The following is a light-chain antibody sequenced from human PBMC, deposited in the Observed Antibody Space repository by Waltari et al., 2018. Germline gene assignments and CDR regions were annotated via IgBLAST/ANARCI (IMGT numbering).Light chain of an antibody. CDR1: NIGSKS. J-gene: IGLJ2*01. CDR2: DDN. Sequence: SYVLTQPPSVSVAPGQTAKITCGGNNIGSKSVHCYQQKPGQAPVLVVYDDNDRPSGIPERFSGSNSGNTVTLTISRVEAGDEADYYCQIWDTTTDSVVFGGGTKVTAL. CDR3: QIWDTTTDSVV. V-gene: IGLV3-21*02.